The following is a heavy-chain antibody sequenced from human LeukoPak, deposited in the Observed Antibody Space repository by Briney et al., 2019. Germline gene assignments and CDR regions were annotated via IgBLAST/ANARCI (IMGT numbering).Heavy chain of an antibody. CDR1: GYTFTSYY. J-gene: IGHJ5*02. CDR2: INPSGGST. V-gene: IGHV1-46*01. CDR3: ARGVLRYFDWFLNWFDP. Sequence: ASVKVSCKASGYTFTSYYMHWVRQAPGQGLEWMGIINPSGGSTSYAQKFQGRVTMTRDTSTSTVYMELSSLRSEDTAVYYCARGVLRYFDWFLNWFDPWGQGTLVTVSS. D-gene: IGHD3-9*01.